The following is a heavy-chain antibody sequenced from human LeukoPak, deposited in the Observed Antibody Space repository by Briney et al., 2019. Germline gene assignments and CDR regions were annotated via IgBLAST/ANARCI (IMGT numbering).Heavy chain of an antibody. J-gene: IGHJ4*02. CDR1: GFTFSSYW. CDR3: ARASGSFDY. Sequence: GGSLRLSCAASGFTFSSYWMSWVRQAPGKGLEWVANIKQDGSEKHYADSVKGRFTISRDNSKDTLYLQLNSLRAEDTAVYYCARASGSFDYWGQGTLVSVSS. V-gene: IGHV3-7*01. D-gene: IGHD1-26*01. CDR2: IKQDGSEK.